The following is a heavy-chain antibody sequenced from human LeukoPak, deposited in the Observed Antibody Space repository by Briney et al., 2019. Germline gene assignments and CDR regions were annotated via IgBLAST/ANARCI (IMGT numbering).Heavy chain of an antibody. CDR2: IYTSGST. CDR3: ARVSVAARPVLRYFDL. CDR1: GGSISSGDFY. V-gene: IGHV4-61*08. D-gene: IGHD6-6*01. Sequence: SETLSLTCTVSGGSISSGDFYWSCIRQPPGKGLEWIGYIYTSGSTNYNPSLKSRVTMSVDTSKNQFSLKLSSVTAADTAVYYCARVSVAARPVLRYFDLWGRGTLVTVSS. J-gene: IGHJ2*01.